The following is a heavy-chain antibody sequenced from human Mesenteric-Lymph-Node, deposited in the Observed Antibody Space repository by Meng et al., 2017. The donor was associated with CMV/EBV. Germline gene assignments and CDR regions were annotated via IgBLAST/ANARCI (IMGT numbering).Heavy chain of an antibody. J-gene: IGHJ6*02. CDR2: IRYDGSNK. Sequence: GESLKISCAASGFTFSSYGMHWVRQAPGKGLEWVAFIRYDGSNKYYADSVKGRFTISRDNSKNTLYLQMNSLRAEDTAVYYCAKDLGLNDFWSGYYGHYYYGMDVWGQGTTVTVSS. D-gene: IGHD3-3*01. V-gene: IGHV3-30*02. CDR3: AKDLGLNDFWSGYYGHYYYGMDV. CDR1: GFTFSSYG.